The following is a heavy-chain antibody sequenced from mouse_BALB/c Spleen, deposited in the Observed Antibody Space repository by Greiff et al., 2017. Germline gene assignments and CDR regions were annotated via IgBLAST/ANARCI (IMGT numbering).Heavy chain of an antibody. CDR3: TRGYGKGYYFDY. D-gene: IGHD2-1*01. J-gene: IGHJ2*01. CDR1: GFAFSSYD. CDR2: ISSGGSYT. Sequence: EVKVVESGGGLVKPGGSLKLSCAASGFAFSSYDMSWVRQTPEKRLEWVAYISSGGSYTYYPDSVKGRFTISRDNARNTLYLQMSSLKSEDTAMYYCTRGYGKGYYFDYWGQGTTLTVSS. V-gene: IGHV5-6-4*01.